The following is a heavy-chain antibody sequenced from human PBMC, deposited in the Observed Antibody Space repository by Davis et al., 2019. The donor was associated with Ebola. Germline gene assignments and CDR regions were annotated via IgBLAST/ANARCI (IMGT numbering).Heavy chain of an antibody. Sequence: GGSLRLSCAASGFTFNDFAMSWVRQAPGKGLEWVSTISGRGGSKYYADSVKGRFTISRDNSKNTLYLQMNSLRAEDTAVYYCARDHVTVTTYYGMDVWGKGTTVTVSS. CDR3: ARDHVTVTTYYGMDV. J-gene: IGHJ6*04. V-gene: IGHV3-23*01. D-gene: IGHD4-11*01. CDR1: GFTFNDFA. CDR2: ISGRGGSK.